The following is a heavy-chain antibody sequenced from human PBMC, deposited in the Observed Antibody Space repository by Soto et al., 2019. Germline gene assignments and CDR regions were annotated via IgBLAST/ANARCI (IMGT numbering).Heavy chain of an antibody. J-gene: IGHJ2*01. CDR3: ARGPSAAAPLSDWYFAL. CDR1: GFTFSGYS. V-gene: IGHV3-48*02. CDR2: IASTSWNI. Sequence: EVQLVESGGGLVLPGGSLRLSCAASGFTFSGYSMNWVRQAPGKGLEWVSYIASTSWNIYYADTVKGRFTISRDNAKNSLYLQMNCLRDEDTSVYYCARGPSAAAPLSDWYFALWGRGTLVTVSS. D-gene: IGHD2-2*01.